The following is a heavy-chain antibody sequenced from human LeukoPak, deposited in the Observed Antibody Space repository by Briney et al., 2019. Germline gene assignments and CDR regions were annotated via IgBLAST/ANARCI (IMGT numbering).Heavy chain of an antibody. CDR1: GFTFSSYA. D-gene: IGHD3-10*01. CDR2: ISGSGGST. Sequence: GGSLRLSCAASGFTFSSYAMSWVRQAPGKGLEWVSAISGSGGSTYYADSVKGRFTISRDNAKNSLYLQMNSLRAEDMALYYXXKDMEERRGPYGXAFDIWGQGTMVTVSS. J-gene: IGHJ3*02. CDR3: XKDMEERRGPYGXAFDI. V-gene: IGHV3-23*01.